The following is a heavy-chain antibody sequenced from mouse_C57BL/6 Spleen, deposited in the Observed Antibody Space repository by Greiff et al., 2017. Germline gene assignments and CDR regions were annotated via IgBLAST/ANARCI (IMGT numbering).Heavy chain of an antibody. CDR1: GYTFTSYW. CDR2: IDPSDSET. D-gene: IGHD4-1*01. Sequence: QVQLQQPGAELVRPGSSVKLSCKASGYTFTSYWMHWVKQRPIQGLEWIGNIDPSDSETHYNQKFKDKATLTVDKSSSTAYMQLSSLTSEDSAVYYCARRYWDGAYYAMDYWGQGTSVTVSS. CDR3: ARRYWDGAYYAMDY. J-gene: IGHJ4*01. V-gene: IGHV1-52*01.